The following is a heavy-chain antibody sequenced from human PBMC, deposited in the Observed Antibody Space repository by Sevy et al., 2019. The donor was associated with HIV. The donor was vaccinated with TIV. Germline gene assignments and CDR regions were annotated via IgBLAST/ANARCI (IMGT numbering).Heavy chain of an antibody. Sequence: SETLSLTCAVYGESFSNYYWSWIRLSPGKGLESIGEIDHSGRSAYNPSPKSRVTMSVDTSKNQFSLKLTSVTAADTAVYYCARGPKPLRSDYGDYRGVGYYFDSWGQGTLVTVSS. V-gene: IGHV4-34*01. CDR3: ARGPKPLRSDYGDYRGVGYYFDS. J-gene: IGHJ4*02. D-gene: IGHD4-17*01. CDR1: GESFSNYY. CDR2: IDHSGRS.